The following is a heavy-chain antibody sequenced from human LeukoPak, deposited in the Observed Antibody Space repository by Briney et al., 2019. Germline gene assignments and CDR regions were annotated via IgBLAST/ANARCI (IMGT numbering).Heavy chain of an antibody. CDR2: VYYSGSS. J-gene: IGHJ4*02. Sequence: SETLSLTCSVSSGFITAYYWSWIRQPPGKGLEWIGYVYYSGSSEYNPSLRSRVTISLDMSTHQFSLNLTSVTAADTAVYYCATNTGTVFDYWGQGALVTVSS. D-gene: IGHD7-27*01. CDR1: SGFITAYY. V-gene: IGHV4-59*01. CDR3: ATNTGTVFDY.